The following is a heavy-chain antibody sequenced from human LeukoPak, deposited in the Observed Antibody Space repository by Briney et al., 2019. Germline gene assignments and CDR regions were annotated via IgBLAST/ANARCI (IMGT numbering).Heavy chain of an antibody. V-gene: IGHV3-7*01. Sequence: PGGSLRLSCAASGFTFGNSALNWVRQAPGKGLEWVANVKQDGSEKYDVDSVKGRFTISRDNVKNSLYLQMNSLRAEDTAVYYCAKEGDYPILTYDSWGQGALVTVSS. CDR1: GFTFGNSA. J-gene: IGHJ5*01. CDR3: AKEGDYPILTYDS. CDR2: VKQDGSEK. D-gene: IGHD4-17*01.